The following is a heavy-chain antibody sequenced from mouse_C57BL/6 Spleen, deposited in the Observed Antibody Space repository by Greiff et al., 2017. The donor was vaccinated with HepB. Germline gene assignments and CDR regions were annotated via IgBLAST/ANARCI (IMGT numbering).Heavy chain of an antibody. CDR1: GFNIKDDY. Sequence: VQLKESGAELVRPGASVKLSCTASGFNIKDDYMHWVKQRPEQGLEWIGWIDPENGDTEYASKFQGKATITADTSSNTAYLQLSSLTSEDTAVYYCTTQSNYDYAMDYWGQGTSVTVSS. CDR2: IDPENGDT. CDR3: TTQSNYDYAMDY. D-gene: IGHD2-5*01. J-gene: IGHJ4*01. V-gene: IGHV14-4*01.